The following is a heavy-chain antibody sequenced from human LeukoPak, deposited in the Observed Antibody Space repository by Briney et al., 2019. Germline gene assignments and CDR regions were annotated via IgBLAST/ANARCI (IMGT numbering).Heavy chain of an antibody. V-gene: IGHV3-30*03. CDR1: GFTFSSYG. Sequence: GGSLRLSCAASGFTFSSYGMHWVRQAPGKGLEWVAVISDDGNIKYYADSVKGRFTISRGNSKNTLFLQMNNLRTDDTAVYYCATEVGRTAFEYWGQGTPVPVSS. CDR3: ATEVGRTAFEY. J-gene: IGHJ4*02. CDR2: ISDDGNIK. D-gene: IGHD1-26*01.